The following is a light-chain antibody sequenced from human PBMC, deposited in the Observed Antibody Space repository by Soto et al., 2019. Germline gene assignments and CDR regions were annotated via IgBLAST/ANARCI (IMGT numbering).Light chain of an antibody. Sequence: EIVLTQSPATLSVSPGERATLSCRASQSVSNYLAWYQQKPGQAPRLLIYDASNRATDVPARFSGSGSGTDFTLAIGGLEAEDFAVYYCQKGGTFGQGTKLEIK. CDR3: QKGGT. J-gene: IGKJ2*01. CDR2: DAS. CDR1: QSVSNY. V-gene: IGKV3-11*01.